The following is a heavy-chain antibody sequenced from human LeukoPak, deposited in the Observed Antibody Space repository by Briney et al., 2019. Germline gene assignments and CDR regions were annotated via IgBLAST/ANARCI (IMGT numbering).Heavy chain of an antibody. CDR3: AKVTDSSGYFPSDY. CDR2: IWYDGSNK. V-gene: IGHV3-33*06. J-gene: IGHJ4*02. CDR1: GFTFSSYA. Sequence: TGGSLRLSCAASGFTFSSYAMHWVRQAPGKGLEGVAVIWYDGSNKYYADSVKGRSTISRDNSKNTLYMQMNSLRADDTAVYYCAKVTDSSGYFPSDYWGQGTLVTVSS. D-gene: IGHD3-22*01.